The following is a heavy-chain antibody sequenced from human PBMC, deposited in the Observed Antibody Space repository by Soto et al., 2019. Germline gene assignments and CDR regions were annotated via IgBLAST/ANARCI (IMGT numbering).Heavy chain of an antibody. CDR3: AFSGWYGYFKH. V-gene: IGHV3-9*01. Sequence: PGGSLRLSCAASGFTFVDYAMHWVRQAPGKGLEWVSGISWNSGSIGYADSVKGRFTISRDNAKNSLYLQMNSLRAEDTALYYCAFSGWYGYFKHWGQGTLVTASS. CDR2: ISWNSGSI. CDR1: GFTFVDYA. D-gene: IGHD6-19*01. J-gene: IGHJ1*01.